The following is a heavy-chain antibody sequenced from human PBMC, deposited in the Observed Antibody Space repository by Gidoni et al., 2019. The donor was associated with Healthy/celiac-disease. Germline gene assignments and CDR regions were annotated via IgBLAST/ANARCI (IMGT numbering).Heavy chain of an antibody. Sequence: VHLQQWGAGLLTPSEPLSLTCAVSGGSFRGYYGSWIRQPPEKGLEWIGEINHSGSTNYNPYLKSRVTISVDTTKNQFSLKLSSGTAADTAVYYCARDRYSGYDNKYYFDYWGQGTLVTVSS. CDR3: ARDRYSGYDNKYYFDY. V-gene: IGHV4-34*01. D-gene: IGHD5-12*01. CDR2: INHSGST. J-gene: IGHJ4*02. CDR1: GGSFRGYY.